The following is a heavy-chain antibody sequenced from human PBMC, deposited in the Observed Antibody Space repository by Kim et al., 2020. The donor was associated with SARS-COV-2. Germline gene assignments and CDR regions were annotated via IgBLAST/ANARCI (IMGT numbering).Heavy chain of an antibody. J-gene: IGHJ6*02. CDR3: ARGTNNYYYGMDV. Sequence: YAVSVKSRITINPDPPKCQFSLQLNSVTPEDTAVYYCARGTNNYYYGMDVWGQGTTVTVSS. V-gene: IGHV6-1*01.